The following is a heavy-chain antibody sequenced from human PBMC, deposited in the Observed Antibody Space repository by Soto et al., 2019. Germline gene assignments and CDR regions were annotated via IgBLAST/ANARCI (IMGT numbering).Heavy chain of an antibody. Sequence: GASVKVSCKASGYTFTSYGISWVRQAPGQGLEWMGWISAYNGNTNYAQKLQGRVTMTTDTSTSTAYMELRSLRSDDTAVYYCARVPHYYGSGSYPTDYWGQGTLVTVSS. D-gene: IGHD3-10*01. V-gene: IGHV1-18*01. J-gene: IGHJ4*02. CDR1: GYTFTSYG. CDR2: ISAYNGNT. CDR3: ARVPHYYGSGSYPTDY.